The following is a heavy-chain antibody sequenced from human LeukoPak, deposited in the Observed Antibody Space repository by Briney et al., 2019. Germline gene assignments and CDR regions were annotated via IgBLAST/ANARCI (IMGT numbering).Heavy chain of an antibody. Sequence: GGSQRLSCAASGFTFSSYPMHWVRQAPGKGLEWVAVISYDGSEKHYADPVKGRFTISRDNSKNSLYLQMNSLRAEDTAVYYCARDPGLVVRGKYGMDVWGQGTTVTVSS. D-gene: IGHD3-10*01. J-gene: IGHJ6*02. V-gene: IGHV3-30-3*01. CDR2: ISYDGSEK. CDR3: ARDPGLVVRGKYGMDV. CDR1: GFTFSSYP.